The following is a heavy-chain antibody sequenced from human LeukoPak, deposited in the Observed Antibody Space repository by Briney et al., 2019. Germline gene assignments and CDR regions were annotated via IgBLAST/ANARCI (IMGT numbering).Heavy chain of an antibody. Sequence: SETLSLTCTVSGGSISSYYWSWIRQPPGKGLEWIGYIYYSGSTNYNPSLKSRVTISVDTSKNQFSLKLSSVTAADTAVYYCARGESGYSSSWYYYYGMDVWGQGTTVTVSS. J-gene: IGHJ6*01. D-gene: IGHD6-13*01. CDR2: IYYSGST. CDR1: GGSISSYY. CDR3: ARGESGYSSSWYYYYGMDV. V-gene: IGHV4-59*01.